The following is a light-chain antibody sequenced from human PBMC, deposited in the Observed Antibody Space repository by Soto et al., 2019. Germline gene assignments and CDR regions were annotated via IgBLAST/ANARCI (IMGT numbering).Light chain of an antibody. CDR2: DAS. CDR3: QQYNPSPYT. CDR1: QSISSW. Sequence: DIQMTQSPATLSASVGDRVTITCRASQSISSWLAWYQQKPGKVPKLLIDDASSLESGVPSRFSGSGSGTESTITISRPQTDHFADYYCQQYNPSPYTFRRGT. V-gene: IGKV1-5*01. J-gene: IGKJ4*02.